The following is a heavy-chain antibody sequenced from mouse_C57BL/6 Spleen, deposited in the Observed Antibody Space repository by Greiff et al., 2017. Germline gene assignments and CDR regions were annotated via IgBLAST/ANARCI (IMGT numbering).Heavy chain of an antibody. CDR1: GYTFTSYD. Sequence: QVQLKESGPELVKPGASVKLSCKASGYTFTSYDINWVKQRPGQGLEWIGWIYTRDGSTKYNEKFKGKATLTVDTSSRTAYMEHHSLTSENSAVYFCASRTGPLYFDYWGQGTTLTVSS. D-gene: IGHD3-3*01. V-gene: IGHV1-85*01. CDR3: ASRTGPLYFDY. J-gene: IGHJ2*01. CDR2: IYTRDGST.